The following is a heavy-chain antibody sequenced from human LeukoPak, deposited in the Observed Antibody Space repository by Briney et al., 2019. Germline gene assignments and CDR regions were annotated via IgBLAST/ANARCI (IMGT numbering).Heavy chain of an antibody. Sequence: ASVKVSFKASGYSFTSYGISWVRQAPGQGLKGMGWISAYNGNTNYAQKLQGRVTMTTDTSTSRAYMELRRLRSDDTAVYYCARDSAPVAADNWGQGTLVTVSS. V-gene: IGHV1-18*01. J-gene: IGHJ4*02. CDR2: ISAYNGNT. CDR3: ARDSAPVAADN. D-gene: IGHD6-19*01. CDR1: GYSFTSYG.